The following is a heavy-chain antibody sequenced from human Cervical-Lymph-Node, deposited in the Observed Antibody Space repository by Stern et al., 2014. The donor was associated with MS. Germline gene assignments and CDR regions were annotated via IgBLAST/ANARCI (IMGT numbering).Heavy chain of an antibody. CDR3: ARDLWKYSSASRHDY. Sequence: VQLVQSGSEVKKPGASVKVSCKASGYTFTTYGISWVRQVPGQGLEWMGWISVNSGNTYYAKKYQDRVTMTTDTSTNTAYMELRSLRSDDTAVYYCARDLWKYSSASRHDYWGQGTLVTVSS. J-gene: IGHJ4*02. D-gene: IGHD6-6*01. CDR2: ISVNSGNT. CDR1: GYTFTTYG. V-gene: IGHV1-18*01.